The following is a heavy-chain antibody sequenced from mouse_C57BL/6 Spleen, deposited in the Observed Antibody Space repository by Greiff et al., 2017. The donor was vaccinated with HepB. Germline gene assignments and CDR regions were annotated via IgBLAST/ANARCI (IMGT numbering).Heavy chain of an antibody. CDR3: ARRIYYDYGYFDY. J-gene: IGHJ2*01. CDR2: IYPSDSET. D-gene: IGHD2-4*01. V-gene: IGHV1-61*01. Sequence: VQLQQSGAELVRPGSSVKLSCKASGYTFTSYWMDWVKQRPGQGLEWIGNIYPSDSETHYNQKFKDKATLTVDKSSSTAYMQLSSLTSEDSAVYYFARRIYYDYGYFDYWGQGTTLTVSS. CDR1: GYTFTSYW.